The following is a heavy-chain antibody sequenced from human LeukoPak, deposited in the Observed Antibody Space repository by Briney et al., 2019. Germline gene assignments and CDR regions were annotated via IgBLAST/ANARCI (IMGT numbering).Heavy chain of an antibody. V-gene: IGHV3-48*03. CDR1: GFIFSSYE. CDR2: ISSSGSTI. Sequence: SGGSLRLSCAASGFIFSSYEMNWVRQAPGKGLEWVSYISSSGSTIYYADSVKGRFTISRDNAKNSPYLQMNSLRAEDTAVYYCAELGITMIGGVWGKGTTVTISS. D-gene: IGHD3-10*02. CDR3: AELGITMIGGV. J-gene: IGHJ6*04.